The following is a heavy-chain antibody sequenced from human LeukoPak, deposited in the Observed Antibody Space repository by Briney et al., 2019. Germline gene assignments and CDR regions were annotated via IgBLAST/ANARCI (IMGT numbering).Heavy chain of an antibody. CDR3: ARRRCSSTSCYRDYYYYMDV. Sequence: SETLSLTCAVYGGSFSGYYWSWIRQPPGKGLEWIGEINHSGNSNYNPSLKSRVTISVDTSKNQFSLKLNSVTAADTAVYYCARRRCSSTSCYRDYYYYMDVWGKGTTVTVSS. CDR1: GGSFSGYY. CDR2: INHSGNS. V-gene: IGHV4-34*01. J-gene: IGHJ6*03. D-gene: IGHD2-2*02.